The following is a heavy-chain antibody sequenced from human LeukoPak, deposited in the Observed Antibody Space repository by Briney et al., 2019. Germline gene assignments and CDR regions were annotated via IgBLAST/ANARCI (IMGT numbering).Heavy chain of an antibody. CDR1: GGSVSSNYYY. D-gene: IGHD2-15*01. CDR3: ARDWVSGDYFDN. Sequence: SETLSLTCTVSGGSVSSNYYYWSWIRQPPGKGLEWIGYIYYSGSTNYNPSLTGRVTMSVDTSKNQFSLKLSSVTAADTAVYYCARDWVSGDYFDNWGQGTLVTVSS. CDR2: IYYSGST. V-gene: IGHV4-61*01. J-gene: IGHJ4*02.